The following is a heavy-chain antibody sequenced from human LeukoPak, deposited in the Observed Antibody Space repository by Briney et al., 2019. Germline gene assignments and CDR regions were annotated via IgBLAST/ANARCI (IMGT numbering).Heavy chain of an antibody. Sequence: SETLSLTCTVSGGSISGDYWSWIRQPPGKGLEWIGYIFYSGSANYNPSLKSRVTISLDTPKNQFSLKLTSVTAADTAVYYCAREMIATAAYNWLDPWGQGILVTVSS. D-gene: IGHD6-13*01. V-gene: IGHV4-59*01. CDR1: GGSISGDY. CDR3: AREMIATAAYNWLDP. CDR2: IFYSGSA. J-gene: IGHJ5*02.